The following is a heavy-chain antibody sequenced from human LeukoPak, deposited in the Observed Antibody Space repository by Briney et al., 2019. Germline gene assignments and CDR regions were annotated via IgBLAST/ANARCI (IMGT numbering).Heavy chain of an antibody. CDR3: AKNHYDTTGYSY. CDR2: ISGSGGST. D-gene: IGHD3-22*01. J-gene: IGHJ3*01. CDR1: GFSFSNSA. V-gene: IGHV3-23*01. Sequence: GGSLRLSCAASGFSFSNSAMTWVRQAPGKGLEWVSAISGSGGSTYYADSVKGRFTISRDNSKNTLYLQMHSLRAEDTAVYFCAKNHYDTTGYSYWGQGTMVTVSS.